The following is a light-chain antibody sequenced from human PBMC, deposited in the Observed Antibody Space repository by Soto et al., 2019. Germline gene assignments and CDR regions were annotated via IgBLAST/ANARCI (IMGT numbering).Light chain of an antibody. CDR2: GAS. Sequence: EIVLTQSPGTLSLSPGERATLSCRASQSVSSSYLAWYQQKPGQAPRLLIYGASSRATGIPDWFSGSGSGTVFTLTISRLEPEDFAVYYCQQYGSSPRTFGQGTKVDI. CDR3: QQYGSSPRT. CDR1: QSVSSSY. J-gene: IGKJ1*01. V-gene: IGKV3-20*01.